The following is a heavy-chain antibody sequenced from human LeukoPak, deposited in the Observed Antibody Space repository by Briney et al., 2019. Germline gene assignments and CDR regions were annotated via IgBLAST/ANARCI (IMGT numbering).Heavy chain of an antibody. Sequence: GGSLRLSCAASGFTFSSYGMHWVRRAPGKGLEWVAFIRYDGSNKYYADSVKGRFTISRDNSKNTLYLQMNSLRAEDTAVYYCAKGRYSGSYPYDYWGQGTLVTVSS. D-gene: IGHD1-26*01. CDR3: AKGRYSGSYPYDY. CDR1: GFTFSSYG. J-gene: IGHJ4*02. V-gene: IGHV3-30*02. CDR2: IRYDGSNK.